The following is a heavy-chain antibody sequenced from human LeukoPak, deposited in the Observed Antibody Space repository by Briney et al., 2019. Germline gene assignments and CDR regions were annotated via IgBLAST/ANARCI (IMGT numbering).Heavy chain of an antibody. D-gene: IGHD3-16*02. CDR2: ISYDGSNK. CDR1: GFTFSNYG. V-gene: IGHV3-30*18. Sequence: GGSLRLSCAASGFTFSNYGMHWVRQAPGKGLEWVAVISYDGSNKYYADSVKGRFTISRDNSKNTLYLQMNSLRAEDTAVYYCAKGSYDYVWGSYREPPFEYWGQGTLVTVSS. CDR3: AKGSYDYVWGSYREPPFEY. J-gene: IGHJ4*02.